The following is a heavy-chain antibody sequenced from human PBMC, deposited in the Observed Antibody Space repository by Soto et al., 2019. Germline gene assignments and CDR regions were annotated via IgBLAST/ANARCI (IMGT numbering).Heavy chain of an antibody. D-gene: IGHD4-17*01. CDR2: IIPIFGTA. V-gene: IGHV1-69*13. CDR1: GGTFSSYA. CDR3: ARGGSGDYGDYTQRELDY. J-gene: IGHJ4*02. Sequence: SVKVSCKASGGTFSSYAISWVRQAPGQGLEWMGGIIPIFGTANYAQKFQGRVTITADESTSTAYMELSSLRSEDTAVYYCARGGSGDYGDYTQRELDYWGKGTLVTVSS.